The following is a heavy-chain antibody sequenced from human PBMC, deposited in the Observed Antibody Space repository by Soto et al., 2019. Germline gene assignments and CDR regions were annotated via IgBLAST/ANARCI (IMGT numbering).Heavy chain of an antibody. J-gene: IGHJ4*02. CDR3: ARDYYGSGSYLH. CDR2: ISSSSSYT. CDR1: GFTFSDYY. V-gene: IGHV3-11*05. Sequence: EGSLRLSCAASGFTFSDYYMSWIRQAPGKGLEWVSYISSSSSYTNYADSVKGRFTISRDNAKNSLYLQMNSLRAEDTAVYYCARDYYGSGSYLHWGQGTLVTVSS. D-gene: IGHD3-10*01.